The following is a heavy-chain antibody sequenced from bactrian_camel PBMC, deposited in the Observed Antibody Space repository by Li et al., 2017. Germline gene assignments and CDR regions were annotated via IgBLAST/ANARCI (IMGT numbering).Heavy chain of an antibody. Sequence: VQLVESGGGSVQAGGSLRLSCVTSRYIDANYCMGWFRQAPGKEREGVAHISQSTRTDYADSVRGRFFISRDGPKNTMYLQMNNLKPEDTAMYYCAARFGGPTYCHSGLLEDEYVHWGQGTQVTVS. D-gene: IGHD1*01. CDR2: ISQSTRT. CDR3: AARFGGPTYCHSGLLEDEYVH. V-gene: IGHV3S53*01. CDR1: RYIDANYC. J-gene: IGHJ4*01.